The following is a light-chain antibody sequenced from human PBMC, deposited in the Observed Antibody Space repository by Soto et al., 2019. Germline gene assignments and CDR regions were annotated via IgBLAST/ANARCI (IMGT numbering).Light chain of an antibody. Sequence: ESVLTQSPGTLSLSPGESSTLSCRASQSVSSKYLAWYQQKPGQAPRVLIYGTSIRASGVPERFSGAGSGTDFTLTITRLEPEDFAVYYCQQYGSSLFTFGPGTKVDFK. CDR2: GTS. CDR3: QQYGSSLFT. V-gene: IGKV3-20*01. J-gene: IGKJ3*01. CDR1: QSVSSKY.